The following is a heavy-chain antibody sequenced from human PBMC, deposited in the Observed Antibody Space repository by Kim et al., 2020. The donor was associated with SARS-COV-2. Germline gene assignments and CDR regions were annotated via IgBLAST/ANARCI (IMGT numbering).Heavy chain of an antibody. Sequence: SETLSLTCAVYGGSFSGYYWSWIRQPPGKGLEWIGEINHSGSTNYNPSLKSRVTISVDTSKNQFSLKLSSVTAADTAVYYCAREQDYYGSGSYYKGGWFDPWGQGTLAT. CDR1: GGSFSGYY. D-gene: IGHD3-10*01. J-gene: IGHJ5*02. CDR2: INHSGST. CDR3: AREQDYYGSGSYYKGGWFDP. V-gene: IGHV4-34*01.